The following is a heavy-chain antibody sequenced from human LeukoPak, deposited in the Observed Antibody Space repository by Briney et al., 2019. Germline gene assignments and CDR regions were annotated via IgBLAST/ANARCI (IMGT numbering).Heavy chain of an antibody. CDR3: ARYTVGSGSYSDY. Sequence: GGSLRLSCTVSGFTVSSNSMSWVRQAPGKGLEWVSFIYSGTIHYSDSVKGRFTISRDNSKNTLYLQMNSLRAEDTAVYYCARYTVGSGSYSDYWGQGTLVTVSS. CDR1: GFTVSSNS. V-gene: IGHV3-53*01. D-gene: IGHD3-10*01. CDR2: IYSGTI. J-gene: IGHJ4*02.